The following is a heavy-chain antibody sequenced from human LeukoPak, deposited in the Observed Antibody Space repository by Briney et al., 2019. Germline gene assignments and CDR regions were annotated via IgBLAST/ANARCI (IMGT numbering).Heavy chain of an antibody. V-gene: IGHV4-59*01. D-gene: IGHD4-17*01. CDR1: GGSISFYY. Sequence: SETLSLTCTVSGGSISFYYWSCSRQSPGKGLEWIGYHYYSGTTNYNPPIKVRVKIPVDTSKNQVPRQLRSVTAEDRAVYYCAREERQTTVPEVMDVWGQGTTVTVSS. J-gene: IGHJ6*02. CDR2: HYYSGTT. CDR3: AREERQTTVPEVMDV.